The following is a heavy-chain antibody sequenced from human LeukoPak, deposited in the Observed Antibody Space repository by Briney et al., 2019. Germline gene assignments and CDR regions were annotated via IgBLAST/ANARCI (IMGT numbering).Heavy chain of an antibody. CDR3: ATIPLGYCSSTSCPDYYYYYYMDV. V-gene: IGHV4-30-2*01. CDR1: GGSISSGGYY. D-gene: IGHD2-2*01. Sequence: PSQTLSLTCTVSGGSISSGGYYWSWIRQPPGTGLEWIGYIYHSGSTYYNPSLKSRVTISVDRSKNQFSLKLSSVTAADTAVYYCATIPLGYCSSTSCPDYYYYYYMDVWGKGTTVTVS. CDR2: IYHSGST. J-gene: IGHJ6*03.